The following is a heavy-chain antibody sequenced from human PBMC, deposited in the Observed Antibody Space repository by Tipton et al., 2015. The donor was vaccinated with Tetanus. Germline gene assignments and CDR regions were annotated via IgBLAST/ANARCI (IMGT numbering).Heavy chain of an antibody. J-gene: IGHJ4*02. CDR3: ARDPYYYDSSGQFDY. CDR1: GFTFSSYG. D-gene: IGHD3-22*01. Sequence: SLRLSCAASGFTFSSYGMHWVRLAPGKGLEWVAVIWYDGSNKYYADSVKGRFTISRDNSKNTLYLQMNSLRAEDTAVYYCARDPYYYDSSGQFDYWGQGTLVTVSS. V-gene: IGHV3-33*01. CDR2: IWYDGSNK.